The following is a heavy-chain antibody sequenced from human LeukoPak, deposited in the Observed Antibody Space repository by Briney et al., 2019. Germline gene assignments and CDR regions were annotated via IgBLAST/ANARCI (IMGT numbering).Heavy chain of an antibody. Sequence: SETLSLTCTVSGGSISSYYWSWIRQPPGKGLEWIGYIYYSGSTNYNSSLKSRVTISVDTSKNQFSLKLSSVTAADTAVYYCARVSGRLSRSLNDWGQGTLVTVSS. CDR3: ARVSGRLSRSLND. J-gene: IGHJ4*02. CDR1: GGSISSYY. CDR2: IYYSGST. V-gene: IGHV4-59*01.